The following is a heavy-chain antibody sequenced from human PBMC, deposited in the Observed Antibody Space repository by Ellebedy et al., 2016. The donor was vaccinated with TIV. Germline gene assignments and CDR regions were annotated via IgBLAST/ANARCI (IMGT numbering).Heavy chain of an antibody. CDR1: GGPISSSTSY. CDR2: IHSSGTT. J-gene: IGHJ6*04. Sequence: MPSETLSLTCTVSGGPISSSTSYWGWIRQPPGKGLEWIGSIHSSGTTYYNPSLKSRLAISIVTSQSQFSLHLRSVTAADTAVYYCATARRDPYYSGMDVWGCGTTVTVSS. V-gene: IGHV4-39*01. D-gene: IGHD6-25*01. CDR3: ATARRDPYYSGMDV.